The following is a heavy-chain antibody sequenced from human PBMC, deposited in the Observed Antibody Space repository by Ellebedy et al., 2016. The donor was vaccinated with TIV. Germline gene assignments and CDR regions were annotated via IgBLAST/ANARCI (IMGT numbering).Heavy chain of an antibody. CDR1: GYTFTSHD. J-gene: IGHJ4*02. CDR3: ARDCYSDSSVYYCFDY. V-gene: IGHV1-8*01. CDR2: MSPSSGSP. Sequence: ASVKVSCKASGYTFTSHDINWMRQAPGQGLEWMGWMSPSSGSPGFAEQFQGRVTMTRDTSISTAYMELSSLRAEDTAVYYCARDCYSDSSVYYCFDYWGQGTLVTVPS. D-gene: IGHD3-22*01.